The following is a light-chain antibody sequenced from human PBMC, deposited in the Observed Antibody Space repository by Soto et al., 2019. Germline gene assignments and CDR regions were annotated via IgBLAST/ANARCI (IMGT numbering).Light chain of an antibody. CDR1: QSVSSN. J-gene: IGKJ4*01. V-gene: IGKV3D-15*01. Sequence: EVVMTQSPATLSVSPGERATLSCRASQSVSSNLAWYQQKPGQAPRLLIYDASSRATGIPDRFSGSGSGTEFTLSISRLQTDDFATYYCQQYGSFSPITFGGGTKVDTK. CDR3: QQYGSFSPIT. CDR2: DAS.